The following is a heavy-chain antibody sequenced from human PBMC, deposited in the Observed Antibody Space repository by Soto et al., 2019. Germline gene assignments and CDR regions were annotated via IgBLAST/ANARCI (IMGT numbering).Heavy chain of an antibody. CDR1: GFSLSTSGMC. J-gene: IGHJ4*02. CDR2: IDWDDDK. Sequence: GSGPTLVNPTQTLTLTCTFSGFSLSTSGMCVSWIRQPPGKALEWLARIDWDDDKYYSTSLKTRLTISKDTSKNQVVLTMTNMDPVDTATYFCARTYYYGSGSYYSFYYFDYWGQGTLVTVS. CDR3: ARTYYYGSGSYYSFYYFDY. D-gene: IGHD3-10*01. V-gene: IGHV2-70*11.